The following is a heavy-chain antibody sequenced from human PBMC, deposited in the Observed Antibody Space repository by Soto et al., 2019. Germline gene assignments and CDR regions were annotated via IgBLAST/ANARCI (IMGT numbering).Heavy chain of an antibody. CDR1: GFNFPTFW. CDR3: ARRMSGLDY. CDR2: IYPDDSDT. J-gene: IGHJ4*02. V-gene: IGHV5-51*01. Sequence: PGESLKISCKHSGFNFPTFWIAWVRQMPGKGLEWMGTIYPDDSDTRYSPSFQGQVTISADKSISTAYLQWSSLKASDTAMYYCARRMSGLDYWGQGTLVTVSS. D-gene: IGHD3-3*01.